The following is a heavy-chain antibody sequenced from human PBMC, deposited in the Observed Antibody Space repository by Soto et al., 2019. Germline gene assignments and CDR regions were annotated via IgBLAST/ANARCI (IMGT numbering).Heavy chain of an antibody. V-gene: IGHV1-18*04. CDR2: FSGSNCNT. CDR1: GYTFINHG. CDR3: ARDFYPLAYYFDP. Sequence: QFQRVQSEADVKKPGASVKVSCEASGYTFINHGISWVRQAPGQGLEWMGWFSGSNCNTKYAQKFQGRVTMTTETSTSTVHMELRNLRSDDTAVYFCARDFYPLAYYFDPWGQGTLVTVSS. J-gene: IGHJ4*02.